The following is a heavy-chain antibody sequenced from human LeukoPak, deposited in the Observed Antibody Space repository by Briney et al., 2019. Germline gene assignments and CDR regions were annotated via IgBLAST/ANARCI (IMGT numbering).Heavy chain of an antibody. V-gene: IGHV3-74*01. Sequence: GGSLRLSCAASGFNFSIYWMHWVRQAPGKGLVWVSRINSDGSSTNYADSVKGRLTISRDNAKNTLYLQMNSVRAEDTAVYYCTTLATSLPGDYYYGMDVWGQGTTVTVSS. CDR2: INSDGSST. CDR1: GFNFSIYW. J-gene: IGHJ6*02. CDR3: TTLATSLPGDYYYGMDV. D-gene: IGHD1-14*01.